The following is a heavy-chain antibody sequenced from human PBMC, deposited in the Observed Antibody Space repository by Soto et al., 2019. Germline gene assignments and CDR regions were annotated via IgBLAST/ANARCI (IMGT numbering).Heavy chain of an antibody. CDR2: IKQDGSEK. J-gene: IGHJ3*02. Sequence: LRLTGAAPGFTCSSYKMSWVRQAPGKGLEWVANIKQDGSEKYYVDSVKGRFTISRDNAKNSLYLQMNSLRAEDTAVYYCARAGVGGDYPGGAFDIWGQGTMVTVSS. CDR1: GFTCSSYK. D-gene: IGHD4-17*01. V-gene: IGHV3-7*03. CDR3: ARAGVGGDYPGGAFDI.